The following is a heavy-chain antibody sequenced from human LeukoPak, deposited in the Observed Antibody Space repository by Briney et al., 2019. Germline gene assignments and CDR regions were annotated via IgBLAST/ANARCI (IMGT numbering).Heavy chain of an antibody. CDR2: IYSGGST. Sequence: GGSLRLSCAASRFTFSSYAMSWVRQAPGKGLEWVSVIYSGGSTYSADSVKGRFIISRDNSKNTLYLQMNSLRAEDTAVYYCARGLYNWFDPWGQGTLVTVSS. V-gene: IGHV3-66*01. J-gene: IGHJ5*02. CDR1: RFTFSSYA. CDR3: ARGLYNWFDP.